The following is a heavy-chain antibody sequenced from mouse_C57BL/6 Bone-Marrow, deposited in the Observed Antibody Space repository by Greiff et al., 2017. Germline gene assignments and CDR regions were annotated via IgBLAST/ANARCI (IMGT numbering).Heavy chain of an antibody. CDR2: ITHSGDT. CDR3: AGDRDYGPWFAY. V-gene: IGHV12-3*01. D-gene: IGHD1-1*01. Sequence: ESGPGLVKPSQSLFLTCSITGFPITSGYYWIWIRQSPGKPLEWMGYITHSGDTFSNPSLHSPISITRETSKNQFFLQLNSVTTEDTVMYDCAGDRDYGPWFAYWGQGTLVTVSA. CDR1: GFPITSGYY. J-gene: IGHJ3*01.